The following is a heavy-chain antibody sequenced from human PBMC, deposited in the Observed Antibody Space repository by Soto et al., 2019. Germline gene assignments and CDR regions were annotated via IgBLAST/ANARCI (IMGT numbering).Heavy chain of an antibody. D-gene: IGHD2-8*01. CDR3: ARDRRYCTNGVCSYYYYYGMGV. Sequence: SETLSLTCTVSGGSISSGGYYWSWIRQHPGKGLEWIGYIYYSGSTYYNPSLKSRVTISVDTSKNQFSLKLSSVTAADTAVYYCARDRRYCTNGVCSYYYYYGMGVSGQATTVTVSS. V-gene: IGHV4-31*03. CDR1: GGSISSGGYY. CDR2: IYYSGST. J-gene: IGHJ6*02.